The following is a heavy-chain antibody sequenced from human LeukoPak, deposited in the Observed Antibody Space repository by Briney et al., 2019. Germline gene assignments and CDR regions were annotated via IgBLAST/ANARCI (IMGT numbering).Heavy chain of an antibody. CDR3: VRDEKKRGGDY. Sequence: GGSLRLSCAASGFTFSTYWMSWVRQSPGKGLEWVANMSPDGSGKYYADSVRGRFTISRDNAKNSFYLQMNSLRVEDTAVYYCVRDEKKRGGDYWGQGTLVTVSS. CDR2: MSPDGSGK. D-gene: IGHD3-16*01. CDR1: GFTFSTYW. J-gene: IGHJ4*02. V-gene: IGHV3-7*01.